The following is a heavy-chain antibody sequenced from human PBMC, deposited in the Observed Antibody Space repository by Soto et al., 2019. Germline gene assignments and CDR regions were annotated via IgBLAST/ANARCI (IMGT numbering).Heavy chain of an antibody. V-gene: IGHV1-3*01. Sequence: ASEKVSCKASGYTFTNYPMHWVRQAPGQRLEWMGCINAGNGYTKYSQKSQGRVTSSRDRTASTAYMELSGLRSEDTAVYYCARSVYSSTCYWFGPWGKGTLGTVSS. J-gene: IGHJ5*02. D-gene: IGHD6-13*01. CDR3: ARSVYSSTCYWFGP. CDR2: INAGNGYT. CDR1: GYTFTNYP.